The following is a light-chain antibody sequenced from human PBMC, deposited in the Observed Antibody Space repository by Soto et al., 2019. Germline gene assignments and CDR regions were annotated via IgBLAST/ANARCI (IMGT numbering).Light chain of an antibody. J-gene: IGKJ5*01. CDR2: KAS. V-gene: IGKV1-5*03. Sequence: DIQMTQSPSTLSGSVGYRVTITCRASQTISSWLAWYQQKPVKAPKLLIYKASTLKSGVPSRFSGSGSGTDFTLTISRLEPEDFAVYYCQQYGNSPITFGQGTQLEIK. CDR3: QQYGNSPIT. CDR1: QTISSW.